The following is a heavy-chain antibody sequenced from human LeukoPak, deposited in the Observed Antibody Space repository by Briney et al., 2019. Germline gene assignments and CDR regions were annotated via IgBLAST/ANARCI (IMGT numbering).Heavy chain of an antibody. CDR1: GFTFSSYA. Sequence: SGGSLRLSCAASGFTFSSYAMSWVRQAPGKGLEWVSAISGSGGSTYYADSVKGRFTISRDNSKNTLYLQMNSLKTEDTAVYYCTTGGYSYGTYYFDYWGQGTLVTVSS. CDR2: ISGSGGST. V-gene: IGHV3-23*01. D-gene: IGHD5-18*01. J-gene: IGHJ4*02. CDR3: TTGGYSYGTYYFDY.